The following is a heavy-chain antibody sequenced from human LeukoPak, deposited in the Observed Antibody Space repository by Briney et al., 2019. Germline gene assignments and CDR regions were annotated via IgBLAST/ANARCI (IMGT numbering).Heavy chain of an antibody. J-gene: IGHJ4*02. CDR3: AKGGSGWSTGFDY. D-gene: IGHD6-19*01. V-gene: IGHV3-43*02. CDR2: ISGDGGST. CDR1: GFTFDDYA. Sequence: GGSLRLSCAASGFTFDDYAMHWVRQAPGKGLEWVSLISGDGGSTYYADSVKGRFTISRDNSKDSLYLQMNSLRTEDTAFFYCAKGGSGWSTGFDYWGQGTLVTVSS.